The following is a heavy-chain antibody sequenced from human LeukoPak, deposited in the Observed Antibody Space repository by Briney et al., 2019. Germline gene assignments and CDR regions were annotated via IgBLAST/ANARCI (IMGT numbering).Heavy chain of an antibody. CDR3: ARAQAVTSWYFDL. V-gene: IGHV1-8*01. J-gene: IGHJ2*01. CDR1: GYTFTSQD. D-gene: IGHD2-15*01. CDR2: MSPNSDYT. Sequence: ASVKVSCKASGYTFTSQDISWVRQAPGQGLEWMGWMSPNSDYTGCEQKFQGRLTMTRDTSHDTAYMELSGLRSEDTAMYYCARAQAVTSWYFDLWGQGTLVIVSS.